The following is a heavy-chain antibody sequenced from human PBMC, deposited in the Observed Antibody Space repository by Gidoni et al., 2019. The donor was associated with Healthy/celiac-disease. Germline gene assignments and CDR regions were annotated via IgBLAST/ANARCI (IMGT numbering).Heavy chain of an antibody. J-gene: IGHJ2*01. Sequence: NYNPSLKSRVTISVDTSKNQFSLKLSSVTAADTAVYYCARPGGLDWYFDLWGRGTLVTVSS. D-gene: IGHD3-16*01. V-gene: IGHV4-59*08. CDR3: ARPGGLDWYFDL.